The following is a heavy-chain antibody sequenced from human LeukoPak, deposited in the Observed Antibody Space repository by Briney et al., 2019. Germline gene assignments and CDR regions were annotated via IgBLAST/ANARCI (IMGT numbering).Heavy chain of an antibody. V-gene: IGHV3-7*03. CDR3: ARAVTSTEGY. CDR1: GFTFSTYW. J-gene: IGHJ4*02. Sequence: GGSLRLSCAASGFTFSTYWMTWVRQAPGKGLEWVASLNQDGSEKYYVDSVKGRFTISRDNAQKSLYLEMKSLGAKDTAVYYCARAVTSTEGYWGQGTLVTVSS. CDR2: LNQDGSEK.